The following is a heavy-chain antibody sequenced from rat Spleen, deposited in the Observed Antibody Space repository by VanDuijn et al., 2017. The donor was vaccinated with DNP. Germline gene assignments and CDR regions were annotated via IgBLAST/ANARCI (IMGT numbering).Heavy chain of an antibody. Sequence: EVQLVETGGGLVQPGRSLKLSCVVSGATISGYWMYWIRQAPGKGLDWVASINVDGGGTYYADSVKGRFTISRANAENTVYLQMNSLRSEDTATYYCAKDGTYNGYNHFDKWGQGVMVTVSS. D-gene: IGHD1-9*01. J-gene: IGHJ2*01. CDR2: INVDGGGT. CDR3: AKDGTYNGYNHFDK. V-gene: IGHV5-58*01. CDR1: GATISGYW.